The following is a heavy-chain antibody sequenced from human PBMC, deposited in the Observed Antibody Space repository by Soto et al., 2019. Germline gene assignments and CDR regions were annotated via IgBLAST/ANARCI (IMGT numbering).Heavy chain of an antibody. CDR1: GGTFSSYS. Sequence: QVQLVQSGAEVKKPGSSVKVSCKASGGTFSSYSISWVRQAPGQGLEWMGRIIPILGIANYAQKFQGRVTITADKSTSTAYMELSSLRSEDTAVYYCPSSSRVLLDYWGQGTLVTVSS. CDR3: PSSSRVLLDY. J-gene: IGHJ4*02. V-gene: IGHV1-69*02. CDR2: IIPILGIA. D-gene: IGHD3-10*01.